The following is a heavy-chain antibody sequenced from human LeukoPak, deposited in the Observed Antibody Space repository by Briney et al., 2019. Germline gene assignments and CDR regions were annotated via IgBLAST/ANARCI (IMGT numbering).Heavy chain of an antibody. Sequence: PGGSLRLSCAASGFTFSSYAMSWVRQAPGKGLEWVSAISGSGGSTYYADSVKGRFTISRDNSKNTLYLQMNSLRAEDTAVYYCAKDLVDIWFGGLGYFDYWGQGTLVTVSS. CDR3: AKDLVDIWFGGLGYFDY. J-gene: IGHJ4*02. V-gene: IGHV3-23*01. D-gene: IGHD3-10*01. CDR1: GFTFSSYA. CDR2: ISGSGGST.